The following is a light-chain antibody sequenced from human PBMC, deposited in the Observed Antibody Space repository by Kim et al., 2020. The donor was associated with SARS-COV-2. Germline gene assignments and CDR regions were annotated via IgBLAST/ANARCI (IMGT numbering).Light chain of an antibody. J-gene: IGLJ3*02. Sequence: GQSITISCTGTSSDVGGYNYVSWYQQHPGKDPNLMVYDVSKRPSGVSNRFSGSKSGNTASLTISGLQAEDEADYHCSSYTSSRTWVFGGGTQLTVL. CDR2: DVS. CDR3: SSYTSSRTWV. CDR1: SSDVGGYNY. V-gene: IGLV2-14*04.